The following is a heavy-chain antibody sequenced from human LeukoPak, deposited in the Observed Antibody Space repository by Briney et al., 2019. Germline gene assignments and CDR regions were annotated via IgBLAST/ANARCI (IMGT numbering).Heavy chain of an antibody. J-gene: IGHJ4*02. V-gene: IGHV4-34*01. CDR3: ARVRPYPYDSSGYYYFDY. CDR1: GGSFSGYY. CDR2: INHSGST. Sequence: KPSETLSLTCAVYGGSFSGYYWSWIRQPPGKGLEWIGEINHSGSTNYNPSLKSRVTISVDTSKNQFSLKLSSVTAADTAVYYCARVRPYPYDSSGYYYFDYWGQGTLVTVSS. D-gene: IGHD3-22*01.